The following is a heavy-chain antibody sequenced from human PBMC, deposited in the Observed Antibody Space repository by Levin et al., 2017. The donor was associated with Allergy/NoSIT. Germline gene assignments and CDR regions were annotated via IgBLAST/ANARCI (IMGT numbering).Heavy chain of an antibody. J-gene: IGHJ4*02. CDR3: ARSPIVPGISAPKFGY. D-gene: IGHD2-21*01. Sequence: PGGSLRLSCAASAFTFSSFTMNWVRQAPGKGLEWVSSISSSNDYIYYADSVKGRFTISRVNAKNSLYLQMNSLRAEDTAVYYCARSPIVPGISAPKFGYWGQGTLVTVSS. CDR2: ISSSNDYI. CDR1: AFTFSSFT. V-gene: IGHV3-21*01.